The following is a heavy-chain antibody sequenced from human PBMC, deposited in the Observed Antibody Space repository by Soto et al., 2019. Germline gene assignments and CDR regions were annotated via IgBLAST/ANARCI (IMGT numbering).Heavy chain of an antibody. D-gene: IGHD3-16*01. CDR1: GGTFSSYA. J-gene: IGHJ6*02. CDR3: ASAWGPSYYYGMDV. V-gene: IGHV1-69*12. CDR2: IIPIFGTA. Sequence: QVQLVQSGAEVKKPGSSVKVSCKASGGTFSSYAISWVRQAPGQGLEWMGGIIPIFGTADYAQKFQGRVAITADAPTSTAYMELRSLRSEDTAVYYCASAWGPSYYYGMDVWGQGTTVTVSS.